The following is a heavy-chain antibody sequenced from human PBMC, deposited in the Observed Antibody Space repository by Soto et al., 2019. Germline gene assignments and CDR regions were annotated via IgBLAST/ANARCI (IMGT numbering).Heavy chain of an antibody. Sequence: SETLSLTCTISGDSVSSGSYYWSWLRQAPGKGLEWIGYIQSSGNTNYNPSLKSRVTISINTSKNQFSLNLTSVTAADTAVYYCARTNSRGHWAAWYWGQGTLVTVSS. CDR2: IQSSGNT. CDR1: GDSVSSGSYY. V-gene: IGHV4-61*01. D-gene: IGHD3-22*01. J-gene: IGHJ4*02. CDR3: ARTNSRGHWAAWY.